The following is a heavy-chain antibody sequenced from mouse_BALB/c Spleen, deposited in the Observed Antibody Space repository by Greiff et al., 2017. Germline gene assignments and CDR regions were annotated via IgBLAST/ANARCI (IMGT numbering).Heavy chain of an antibody. CDR2: INPSSGYT. V-gene: IGHV1-4*02. D-gene: IGHD3-1*01. J-gene: IGHJ3*01. CDR3: ARQLGLPPWFAY. Sequence: VQGVESAAELARPGASVKMSCKASGYTFTSYTMHWVKQRPGQGLEWIGYINPSSGYTEYNQKFKDKTTLTADKSSSTAYMQLSSLTSEDSAVYYCARQLGLPPWFAYWGQGTLVTVSA. CDR1: GYTFTSYT.